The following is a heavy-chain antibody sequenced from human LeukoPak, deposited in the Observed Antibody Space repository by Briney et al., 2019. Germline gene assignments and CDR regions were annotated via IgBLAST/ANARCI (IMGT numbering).Heavy chain of an antibody. D-gene: IGHD5-18*01. CDR3: ARERTDTSMDY. V-gene: IGHV4-61*02. Sequence: SETLSLTCTVSGGSISSGSYYWTWLRPPAGKGLEWVGRIYTSGSNNHHPSLKSRITISLGTSKNQFSLKLISVTAADTAVYFCARERTDTSMDYWGQGTLVTVSS. J-gene: IGHJ4*02. CDR1: GGSISSGSYY. CDR2: IYTSGSN.